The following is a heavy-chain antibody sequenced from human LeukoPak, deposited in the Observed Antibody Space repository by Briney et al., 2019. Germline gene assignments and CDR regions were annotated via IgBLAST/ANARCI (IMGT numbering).Heavy chain of an antibody. CDR3: ARVGPGVLDY. J-gene: IGHJ4*02. CDR2: INHNEIT. Sequence: SETLSLTCAVYGGSFSGYFWSWIRQPPGKGLEWIVEINHNEITNSNPSLKSRVTVSVDTPKSQFSLNLSSVTAADTAVYYCARVGPGVLDYWGQGALVTVSS. D-gene: IGHD7-27*01. CDR1: GGSFSGYF. V-gene: IGHV4-34*01.